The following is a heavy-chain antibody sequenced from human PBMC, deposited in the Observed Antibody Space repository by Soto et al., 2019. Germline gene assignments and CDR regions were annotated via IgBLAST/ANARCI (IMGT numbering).Heavy chain of an antibody. CDR1: GFTFNSYG. CDR2: LAYHGMNE. Sequence: ESGGGVVQPGRSLRLSCAASGFTFNSYGMYWIRQAPGKGLEWVAGLAYHGMNEYYAHSVKGRFTTSRDNSNSTLFLQMNSLRPEDTAVYYCAKSYWPSINAVLTSAIDHWGRGTLVTVPS. V-gene: IGHV3-30*18. J-gene: IGHJ4*02. D-gene: IGHD2-2*01. CDR3: AKSYWPSINAVLTSAIDH.